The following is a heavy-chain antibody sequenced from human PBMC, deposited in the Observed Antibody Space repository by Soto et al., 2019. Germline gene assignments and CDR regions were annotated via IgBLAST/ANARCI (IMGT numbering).Heavy chain of an antibody. D-gene: IGHD2-8*02. CDR1: GDSISKYY. J-gene: IGHJ4*02. Sequence: LSLTCTVSGDSISKYYWSWFRQAPGKGLESIGYIHYTGTTSYNPSLRSRVTMSADVSKNQFSLRLTSVTAADTALYYCARGMTPPGAPAWYYFDSWGQGTLVTVSS. CDR3: ARGMTPPGAPAWYYFDS. V-gene: IGHV4-59*12. CDR2: IHYTGTT.